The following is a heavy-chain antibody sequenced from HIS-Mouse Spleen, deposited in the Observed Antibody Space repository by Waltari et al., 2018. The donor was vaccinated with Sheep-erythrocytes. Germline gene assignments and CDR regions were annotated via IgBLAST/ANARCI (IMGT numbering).Heavy chain of an antibody. V-gene: IGHV4-39*01. CDR3: ARLYYYDSSGYYFDY. D-gene: IGHD3-22*01. J-gene: IGHJ4*02. CDR1: GGSISSSSYY. Sequence: QLQLQESGPGLVKPSETLSLTCTVSGGSISSSSYYWGWIRQPPGKGLEWIGRIYYSGGTYYNPSLKSRVTISGDTSKNQFSLKLSSVTAADTAVYYCARLYYYDSSGYYFDYWGQGTLVTVSS. CDR2: IYYSGGT.